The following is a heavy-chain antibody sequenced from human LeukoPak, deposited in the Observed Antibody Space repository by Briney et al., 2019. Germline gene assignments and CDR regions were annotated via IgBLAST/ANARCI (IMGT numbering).Heavy chain of an antibody. V-gene: IGHV3-30*02. CDR2: IRYDGSNK. Sequence: PGGSLRLSCVAPGFTFSSYGMHWVRQAPGKGLEWVAFIRYDGSNKHYADSVKGRFIISRDNSKNTLYVQMYSLRAEDTAVYYCAKGGVPAAIGYYYYMDVWGKGTPVTISS. J-gene: IGHJ6*03. D-gene: IGHD2-2*01. CDR3: AKGGVPAAIGYYYYMDV. CDR1: GFTFSSYG.